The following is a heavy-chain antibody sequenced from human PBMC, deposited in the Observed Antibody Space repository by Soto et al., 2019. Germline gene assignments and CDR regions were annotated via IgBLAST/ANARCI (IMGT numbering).Heavy chain of an antibody. CDR2: ISWDGHST. V-gene: IGHV3-43*01. CDR3: AKSQTRIAVAANLAY. CDR1: GFAFDYYS. D-gene: IGHD6-19*01. Sequence: EVQLVESGGFVVQPGGSLRLSCAASGFAFDYYSLHWVRQAPGKGLEWVSLISWDGHSTYYADSVKGRFIISRDNSNTSLYLQMNRLRSQDAAIYYCAKSQTRIAVAANLAYWGQGTRVTVSS. J-gene: IGHJ4*02.